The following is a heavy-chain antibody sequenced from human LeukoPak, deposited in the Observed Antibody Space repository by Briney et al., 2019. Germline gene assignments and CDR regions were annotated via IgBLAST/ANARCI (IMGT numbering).Heavy chain of an antibody. J-gene: IGHJ6*02. CDR3: ARDLDSSSWYSYYGMDV. Sequence: GGSLRLSCAASGFTVSSNYMSWVRQAPGKGLEWVSVIYSGGSTYYADSVKGRFTISRDNSKNTLYLQMNGLRAEDTAVYYCARDLDSSSWYSYYGMDVWGQGTTVTVSS. V-gene: IGHV3-66*01. CDR2: IYSGGST. CDR1: GFTVSSNY. D-gene: IGHD6-13*01.